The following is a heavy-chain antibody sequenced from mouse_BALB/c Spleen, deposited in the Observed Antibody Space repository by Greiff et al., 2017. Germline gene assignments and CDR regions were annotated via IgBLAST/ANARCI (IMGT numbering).Heavy chain of an antibody. V-gene: IGHV1-31*01. CDR1: GYSFTGYY. J-gene: IGHJ2*01. CDR2: INPYNGAT. CDR3: ASEGHHYFDY. Sequence: VQLQQSGPELVKPGASVKISCKASGYSFTGYYMHWVKQSHVKSLEWIGRINPYNGATSYNQNFKDKASLTVDKSSSTAYMELHSLTSEDSAVYYCASEGHHYFDYWGQGTTLTVSS.